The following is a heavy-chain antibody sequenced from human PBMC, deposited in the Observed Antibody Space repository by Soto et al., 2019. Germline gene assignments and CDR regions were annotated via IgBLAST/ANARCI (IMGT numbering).Heavy chain of an antibody. CDR2: ISAYNGNT. CDR3: ARGYTIGSYYYYGMDV. CDR1: GYSLTSYG. Sequence: GASVRVSCKASGYSLTSYGISWVRHAPGQGLEWMGWISAYNGNTNYAQKLQGRVTMTTDTSTSTAYMELRSLRSDDTAVYYCARGYTIGSYYYYGMDVWGQGTTVTVSS. D-gene: IGHD5-18*01. V-gene: IGHV1-18*01. J-gene: IGHJ6*02.